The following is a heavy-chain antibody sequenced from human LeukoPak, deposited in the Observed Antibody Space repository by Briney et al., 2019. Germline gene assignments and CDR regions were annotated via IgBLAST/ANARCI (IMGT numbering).Heavy chain of an antibody. CDR3: AKDTIHNWFDP. V-gene: IGHV3-7*03. Sequence: PGGSLRLSCAASGFTFSSYWMSWVRQAPGKGLEWVANIKQDGSEKYYVDSVKGRFTISRDNSKNTLYLQMNSLRAEDTAVYYCAKDTIHNWFDPWGQGTLVTVSS. D-gene: IGHD3-9*01. CDR2: IKQDGSEK. CDR1: GFTFSSYW. J-gene: IGHJ5*02.